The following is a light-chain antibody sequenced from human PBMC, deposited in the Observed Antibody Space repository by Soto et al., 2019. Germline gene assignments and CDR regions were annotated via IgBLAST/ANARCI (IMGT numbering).Light chain of an antibody. CDR1: QSARIY. CDR3: LQYNQWVWT. Sequence: IEMTXSPATLSVSPXXTVTLSCRASQSARIYLAWYQQKPGRTPRLLIQGASTRAPGVPARFSGSGSGTDFTLTISSLQSEDSAIYYCLQYNQWVWTFGQGTKLEI. V-gene: IGKV3-15*01. J-gene: IGKJ1*01. CDR2: GAS.